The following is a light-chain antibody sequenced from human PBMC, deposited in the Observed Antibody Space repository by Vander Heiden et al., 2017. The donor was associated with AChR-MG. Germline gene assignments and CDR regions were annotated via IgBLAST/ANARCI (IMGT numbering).Light chain of an antibody. CDR2: DVS. CDR1: SSDVGGYNY. J-gene: IGLJ2*01. Sequence: QSALTQPRSVSGSPGQSVTISCTGTSSDVGGYNYVSWYQQHPGKATKLIIYDVSERPSGVPDRFSGSKSGNTASLTISGLQAEDEADYYCCSYAGSYTLVFGGGTKLTVL. V-gene: IGLV2-11*01. CDR3: CSYAGSYTLV.